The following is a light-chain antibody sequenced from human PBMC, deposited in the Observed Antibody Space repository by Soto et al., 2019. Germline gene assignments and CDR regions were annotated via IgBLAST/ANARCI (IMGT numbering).Light chain of an antibody. Sequence: EIVLTQSPATLSLSPGERATLSCRASQSVSSYLAWYQQKPGQAPGLLIYDASHRATGIPARFSGSGSGTDFTLTISSLEPEDFAVYYCQQRSNWPPTFGQGTKVDIK. CDR2: DAS. CDR3: QQRSNWPPT. V-gene: IGKV3-11*01. J-gene: IGKJ1*01. CDR1: QSVSSY.